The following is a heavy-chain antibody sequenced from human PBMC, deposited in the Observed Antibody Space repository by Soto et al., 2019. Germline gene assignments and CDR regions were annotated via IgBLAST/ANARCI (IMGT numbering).Heavy chain of an antibody. V-gene: IGHV3-30*04. CDR2: ISFDGRST. Sequence: QVQLVESGGGVVQPGRSLRLSCAASGFTFSSYAMHWVRQAPGKGLEWVAVISFDGRSTYYADSVKGRFTISRDNARNTVFLQINSLRVEDTAVYHCAKVYEHYFDSKVYYNKNNWFGHWGQGSLVTVFS. CDR3: AKVYEHYFDSKVYYNKNNWFGH. J-gene: IGHJ5*02. D-gene: IGHD3-10*01. CDR1: GFTFSSYA.